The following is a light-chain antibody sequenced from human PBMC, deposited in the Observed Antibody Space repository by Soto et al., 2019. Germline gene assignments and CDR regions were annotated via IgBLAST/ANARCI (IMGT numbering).Light chain of an antibody. CDR3: QQRSSWPLIT. V-gene: IGKV3-11*01. Sequence: EIMLTQSPATLSLSPGERATLSCRASQSVSSYLAWYQQKPGQAPRLLIYDASNRATGIPARFSGSGSGTDFTLTISSLEPEDFAVYYCQQRSSWPLITFGQGTRLEIK. J-gene: IGKJ5*01. CDR1: QSVSSY. CDR2: DAS.